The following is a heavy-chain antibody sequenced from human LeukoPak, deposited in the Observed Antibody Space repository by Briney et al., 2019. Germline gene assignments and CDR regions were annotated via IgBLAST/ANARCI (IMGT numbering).Heavy chain of an antibody. V-gene: IGHV4-30-4*08. CDR1: GGSISSGDYY. CDR2: IYYSGST. J-gene: IGHJ4*02. D-gene: IGHD6-19*01. CDR3: ASSYSSGWYYFDY. Sequence: SQTLSLTCTVSGGSISSGDYYWRWIRQPPGKGLEWIGYIYYSGSTYYNPSLKSRFTISVDTSNNQFSLKLSSVTAADTAVYYCASSYSSGWYYFDYWGQGTLVTVSS.